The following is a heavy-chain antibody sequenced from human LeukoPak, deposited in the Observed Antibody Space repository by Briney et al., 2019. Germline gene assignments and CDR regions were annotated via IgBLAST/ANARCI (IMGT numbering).Heavy chain of an antibody. CDR1: GGSISSCY. Sequence: PSETLSLTCTVSGGSISSCYWSWIRQPPGKGLEWIGYIYYSGSTNYNPSLKSRVTISVDTSKNQFSLKLSSVTAADTAVYYCARARADSSSWYYYYYMDVWGKGTTVTVSS. V-gene: IGHV4-59*01. D-gene: IGHD6-13*01. CDR3: ARARADSSSWYYYYYMDV. J-gene: IGHJ6*03. CDR2: IYYSGST.